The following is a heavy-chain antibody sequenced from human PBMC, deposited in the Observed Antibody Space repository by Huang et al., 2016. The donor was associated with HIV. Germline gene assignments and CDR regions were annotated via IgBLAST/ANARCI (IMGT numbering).Heavy chain of an antibody. Sequence: QITLKESGPTLVKPTQTLTLTCTFFGFSLSTSGVGVGWIRQPPGKALEWLALIHGNNDKHYHSSLKSSLTITKDTSKNQVVLTMANVDPLDTATCYCARRAAGGWQQEYFHRWGQGTLVTVSS. D-gene: IGHD6-19*01. CDR1: GFSLSTSGVG. CDR3: ARRAAGGWQQEYFHR. CDR2: IHGNNDK. J-gene: IGHJ1*01. V-gene: IGHV2-5*01.